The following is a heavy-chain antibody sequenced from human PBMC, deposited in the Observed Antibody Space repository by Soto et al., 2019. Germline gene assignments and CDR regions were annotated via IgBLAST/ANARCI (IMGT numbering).Heavy chain of an antibody. J-gene: IGHJ6*02. V-gene: IGHV3-30-3*01. CDR1: GFTFSSYA. D-gene: IGHD3-10*01. CDR3: ASGQQVRGVPYYYYYGMDV. CDR2: ISYDGSNK. Sequence: GGSLRLSCAASGFTFSSYAMHWVRQAPGKGLEWVAVISYDGSNKYYADSVKGRFTISRDNSKNTLYLQMNSLRAEDTAVYYCASGQQVRGVPYYYYYGMDVWGQGTTVTVSS.